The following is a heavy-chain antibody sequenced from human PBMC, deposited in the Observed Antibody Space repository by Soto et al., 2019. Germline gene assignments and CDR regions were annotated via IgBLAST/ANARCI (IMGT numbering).Heavy chain of an antibody. CDR2: IKSKTDGGPT. CDR3: TADPVRCLEWLLYRYEIIDF. J-gene: IGHJ4*02. V-gene: IGHV3-15*01. D-gene: IGHD3-3*01. Sequence: GGSLRLSWAASGFTFSNAWMSWVRQAPGKGLEWIGRIKSKTDGGPTDYAAPVKGRFTISRDDSKNRLYLQMNSLKTEDTAVYYSTADPVRCLEWLLYRYEIIDFWGQGTLVTLSS. CDR1: GFTFSNAW.